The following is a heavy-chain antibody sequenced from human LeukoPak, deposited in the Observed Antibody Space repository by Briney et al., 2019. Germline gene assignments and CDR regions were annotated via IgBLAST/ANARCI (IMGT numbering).Heavy chain of an antibody. Sequence: GGSLRLSCAASGFTFSSYSMNWVRQAPGKGLEWVSSISSSSSYIYYADSVKGRFTISRDNAKNSLYLQMNSLRAEDTAVYYCARGEVFYDSSGNDYWGQGTLVTVSS. CDR2: ISSSSSYI. CDR3: ARGEVFYDSSGNDY. D-gene: IGHD3-22*01. J-gene: IGHJ4*02. V-gene: IGHV3-21*01. CDR1: GFTFSSYS.